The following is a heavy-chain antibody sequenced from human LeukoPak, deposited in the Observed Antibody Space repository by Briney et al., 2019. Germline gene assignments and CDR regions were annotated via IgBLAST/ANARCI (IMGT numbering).Heavy chain of an antibody. J-gene: IGHJ6*03. CDR3: ARVLRYCSGGNCYSGGLGYMDV. Sequence: PGGSLRLSCAASGFTFSDYNMRWIRQAPGKGLEWVSSISRSGSTKYYSDSVKGRFTISRDNAKNSLFLQMNSLRAEDTAVYYCARVLRYCSGGNCYSGGLGYMDVWGKGTTVTISS. D-gene: IGHD2-15*01. V-gene: IGHV3-11*01. CDR1: GFTFSDYN. CDR2: ISRSGSTK.